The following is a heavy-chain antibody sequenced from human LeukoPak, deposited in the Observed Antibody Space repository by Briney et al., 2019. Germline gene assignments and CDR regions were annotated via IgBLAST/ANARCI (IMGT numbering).Heavy chain of an antibody. Sequence: ASVKVSCKASGYTFTSYDINWVRQATGQGLEWMGWMNPNSGNTGYAQKFQGRVTMTRDTSISTAYMELSRLRSDDTAVYYCASVGGATTFYFDYWGQGTLVTVSS. J-gene: IGHJ4*02. D-gene: IGHD1-26*01. CDR1: GYTFTSYD. V-gene: IGHV1-8*01. CDR2: MNPNSGNT. CDR3: ASVGGATTFYFDY.